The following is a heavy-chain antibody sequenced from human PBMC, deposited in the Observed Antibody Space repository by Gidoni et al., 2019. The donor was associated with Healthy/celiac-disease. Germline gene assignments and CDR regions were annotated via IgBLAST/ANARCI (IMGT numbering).Heavy chain of an antibody. CDR3: ARQRDNLGAFDI. D-gene: IGHD3-16*01. CDR1: GYSFTGYW. J-gene: IGHJ3*02. Sequence: EVQLVQSGEEVTKPGESLTISCKGSGYSFTGYWIGWGRPMPGKGLEGMGIIYPGDPDTRYSPAFQGQVTISADKSISTADLQWSSLKASDTAMYDCARQRDNLGAFDIWGQGTMVTVSS. CDR2: IYPGDPDT. V-gene: IGHV5-51*01.